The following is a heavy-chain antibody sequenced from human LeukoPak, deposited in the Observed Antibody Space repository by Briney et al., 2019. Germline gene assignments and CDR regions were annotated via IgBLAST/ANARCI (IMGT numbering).Heavy chain of an antibody. CDR1: GGSFSGYY. Sequence: SETLSLTCTLYGGSFSGYYWSWIRQPPGKGLEWIGEINHSGSTNYNPSLKSRVTISVDTSKNQFSLKLSSVTAADTAVYYCARQRRRQVTMIVVVNKGGSSLIWGQGTMVTISS. CDR2: INHSGST. V-gene: IGHV4-34*01. D-gene: IGHD3-22*01. CDR3: ARQRRRQVTMIVVVNKGGSSLI. J-gene: IGHJ3*02.